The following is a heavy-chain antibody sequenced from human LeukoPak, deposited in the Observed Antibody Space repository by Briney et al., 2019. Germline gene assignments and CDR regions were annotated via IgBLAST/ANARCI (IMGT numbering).Heavy chain of an antibody. J-gene: IGHJ4*02. CDR3: ARAIFGVVINYFDY. CDR2: IDPSSTYI. CDR1: RFTFSSYT. D-gene: IGHD3-3*01. V-gene: IGHV3-21*01. Sequence: PGGSLRLSCSASRFTFSSYTMNWVRQAPGKGLEWVSSIDPSSTYIYYADSVKGRFTISRDNAQNSLYLQMNSLRAEDTAVYYCARAIFGVVINYFDYWGQGTLVTVSS.